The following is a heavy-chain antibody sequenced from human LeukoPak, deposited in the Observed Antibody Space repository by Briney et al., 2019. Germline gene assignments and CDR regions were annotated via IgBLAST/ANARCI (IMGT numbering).Heavy chain of an antibody. CDR2: IIPILGIA. CDR3: ARADYDILTGYSSAFDI. Sequence: ASVKVSCKASGGTFSSYAISWVRQAPGQGLEWMGRIIPILGIANYAQKFQGRVTITADKSTSTAYMELSSLRSEDTAVYYCARADYDILTGYSSAFDIWGQGTMVTVSS. J-gene: IGHJ3*02. V-gene: IGHV1-69*04. D-gene: IGHD3-9*01. CDR1: GGTFSSYA.